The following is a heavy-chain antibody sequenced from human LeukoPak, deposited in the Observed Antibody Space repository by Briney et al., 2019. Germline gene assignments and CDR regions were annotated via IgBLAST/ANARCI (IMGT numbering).Heavy chain of an antibody. J-gene: IGHJ3*02. CDR2: ILNDGSQE. CDR3: AKGTALGDNSLDI. V-gene: IGHV3-33*06. Sequence: PGGSLRLSCAASGFTFSSYGMHWVRQAPGKGQEWVAVILNDGSQEKYADSVKGRFTISRDNSNNTLFVQMNSLRDDDAVVYCWAKGTALGDNSLDIWGQGTMVTVSS. D-gene: IGHD3-16*01. CDR1: GFTFSSYG.